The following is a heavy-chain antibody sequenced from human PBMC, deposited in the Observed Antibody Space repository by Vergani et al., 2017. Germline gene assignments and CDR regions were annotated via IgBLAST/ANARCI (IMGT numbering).Heavy chain of an antibody. CDR2: ISNSGNTI. Sequence: QVQLVESGGGLVKPGGSLRLSCAASGFSFSDHYMTWIRQAPGKGLEWVSYISNSGNTIEYADSVKGRFSISRDNAKSSLFLQMDSPRAEDTAVYYCAGDHRDYNNYPGTFDIWGQGSMVTVSS. CDR3: AGDHRDYNNYPGTFDI. D-gene: IGHD5-24*01. J-gene: IGHJ3*02. V-gene: IGHV3-11*01. CDR1: GFSFSDHY.